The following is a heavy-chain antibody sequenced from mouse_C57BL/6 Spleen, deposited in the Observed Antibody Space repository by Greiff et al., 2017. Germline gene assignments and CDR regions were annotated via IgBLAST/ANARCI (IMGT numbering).Heavy chain of an antibody. V-gene: IGHV1-82*01. CDR1: GYAFSSSW. J-gene: IGHJ2*01. CDR3: ANSPRGTLYY. D-gene: IGHD3-3*01. CDR2: IYPGDGYT. Sequence: QVQLQQSGPELVKPGASVKISCKASGYAFSSSWMNWVKQRPGKGLEWIGRIYPGDGYTNYNGKFKGKATLTADKSSSTAYMQLSSLTSEDSAVYFCANSPRGTLYYWGQGTTLTVSS.